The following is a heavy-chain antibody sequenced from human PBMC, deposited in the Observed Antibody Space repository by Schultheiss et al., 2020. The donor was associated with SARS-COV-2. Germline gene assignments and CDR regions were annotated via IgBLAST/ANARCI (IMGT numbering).Heavy chain of an antibody. CDR2: IYSGGST. V-gene: IGHV3-53*01. J-gene: IGHJ6*02. CDR3: AREGYCSSTSCYSHYYGMDV. D-gene: IGHD2-2*02. CDR1: GFTVSSNY. Sequence: GGSLRLSCAASGFTVSSNYMSWVRQAPGKGLEWVSVIYSGGSTYYADSVKGRFTISRDNSKNTLYLQMNSLRAEDTAVYYCAREGYCSSTSCYSHYYGMDVWCQGTTVTVAS.